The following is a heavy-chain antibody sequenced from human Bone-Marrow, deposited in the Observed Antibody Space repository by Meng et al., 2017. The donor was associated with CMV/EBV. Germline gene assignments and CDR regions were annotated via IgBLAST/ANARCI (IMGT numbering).Heavy chain of an antibody. D-gene: IGHD2-8*02. CDR1: GFPFSNDG. CDR2: IWYDGSNT. CDR3: AKAHHHNILMVDY. V-gene: IGHV3-33*06. J-gene: IGHJ4*01. Sequence: AASGFPFSNDGIHWVRQAPGKGLEWVAVIWYDGSNTFYADSVKGRFTISRDNSKNTLYLQMHSLRGADTAVYYCAKAHHHNILMVDYWGHGTLVTVSS.